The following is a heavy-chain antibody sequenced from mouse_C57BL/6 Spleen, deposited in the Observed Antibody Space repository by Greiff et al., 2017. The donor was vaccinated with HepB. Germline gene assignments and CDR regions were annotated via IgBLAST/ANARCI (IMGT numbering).Heavy chain of an antibody. CDR2: IHPSDSDT. D-gene: IGHD1-1*01. V-gene: IGHV1-74*01. J-gene: IGHJ4*01. CDR3: AIVDYYYGSNYAMDY. CDR1: GYTFTSYW. Sequence: QVQLQQPGAELVKPGASVKVSCKASGYTFTSYWMHWVKQRPGQGLEWIGRIHPSDSDTNYNQKLKGKATLNVNKYSSTAYMQLSSLTSEDSAVYYCAIVDYYYGSNYAMDYWGQGTSVTVSS.